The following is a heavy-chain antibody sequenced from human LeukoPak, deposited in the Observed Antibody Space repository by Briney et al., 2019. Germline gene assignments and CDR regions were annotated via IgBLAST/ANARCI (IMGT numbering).Heavy chain of an antibody. J-gene: IGHJ6*03. CDR3: ARGYCSGGSCYSYYYYNYMDV. CDR1: GYSISSGYY. D-gene: IGHD2-15*01. V-gene: IGHV4-38-2*02. Sequence: SETLSLTCTVSGYSISSGYYGAWIRQPPGKGLEWIGSIFHTATTYYNPSLRSRVTISADTSKNQFSLKLSSVTAADTAVYYCARGYCSGGSCYSYYYYNYMDVWGKGTTVTVSS. CDR2: IFHTATT.